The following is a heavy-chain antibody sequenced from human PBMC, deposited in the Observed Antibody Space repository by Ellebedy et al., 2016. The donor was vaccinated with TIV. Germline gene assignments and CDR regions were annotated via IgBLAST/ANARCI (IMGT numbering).Heavy chain of an antibody. J-gene: IGHJ4*02. D-gene: IGHD2-8*01. V-gene: IGHV4-34*01. CDR3: ARGLNCTNGVCFYFDY. CDR2: INHSGST. CDR1: GGSFSGYY. Sequence: SETLSLTCAVYGGSFSGYYWSWIRQPPGKGLEWIGEINHSGSTNHNPSLKSRVTISVDTSKNQFSLKLSSVTAADTAVYYCARGLNCTNGVCFYFDYWGQGTLVTVSS.